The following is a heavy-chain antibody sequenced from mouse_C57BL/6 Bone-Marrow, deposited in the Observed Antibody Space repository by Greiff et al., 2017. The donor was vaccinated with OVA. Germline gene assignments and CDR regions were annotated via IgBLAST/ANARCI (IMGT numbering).Heavy chain of an antibody. CDR1: GYSITSGYY. CDR2: ISYDGSN. J-gene: IGHJ1*03. CDR3: AREWLLRIYWYFDV. D-gene: IGHD2-3*01. Sequence: EVKLQESGPGLVKPSQSLSLTCSVTGYSITSGYYWNWIRQFPGNKLEWMGYISYDGSNNYNPSLKNRISITRDTSKNQFFLKLNSVTTEDTATYYCAREWLLRIYWYFDVWGTGTTVTVSS. V-gene: IGHV3-6*01.